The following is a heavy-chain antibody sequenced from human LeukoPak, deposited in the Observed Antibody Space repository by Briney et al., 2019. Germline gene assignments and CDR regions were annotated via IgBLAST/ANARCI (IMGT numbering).Heavy chain of an antibody. Sequence: SETLSLTCTVSGDSIRSSTYYWGWIRQPPGKGLEWIGSIYHSGITYYNPSLMSRVSISVDTSKKQFSLKVSSVTAADTAVYYCARDISSGWFISIDSWGQGTLVTVSS. CDR1: GDSIRSSTYY. J-gene: IGHJ4*02. V-gene: IGHV4-39*07. CDR2: IYHSGIT. D-gene: IGHD6-19*01. CDR3: ARDISSGWFISIDS.